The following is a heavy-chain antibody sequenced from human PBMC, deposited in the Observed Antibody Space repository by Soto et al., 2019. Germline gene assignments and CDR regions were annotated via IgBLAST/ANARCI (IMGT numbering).Heavy chain of an antibody. CDR3: ARLLFPTGSSESSFDY. CDR1: GYTFTSYG. J-gene: IGHJ4*02. Sequence: QVQLVQSGAEVKKPGASVKVSCKASGYTFTSYGISWVRQAPGQWLEWMGWISAYNCNTNYAQKLQGRVTMTTDTSTRKDYMELRRLRSDDTAVYYCARLLFPTGSSESSFDYWGQGTLVTVSS. V-gene: IGHV1-18*01. D-gene: IGHD3-9*01. CDR2: ISAYNCNT.